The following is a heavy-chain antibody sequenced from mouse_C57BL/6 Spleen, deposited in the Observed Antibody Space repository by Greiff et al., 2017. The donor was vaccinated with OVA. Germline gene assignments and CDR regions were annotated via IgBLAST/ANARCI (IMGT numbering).Heavy chain of an antibody. CDR2: IYPGDGDT. CDR1: GYAFSSYW. Sequence: VQLQQSGAELVKPGASVKISCKASGYAFSSYWMNWVKQRPGKGLEWIGQIYPGDGDTNYNGKFKGKATLTADTSSSTAYMQLSSLTSEDSAVYFCARRGGDYYGSGYFDVWGTGTTVTVSS. V-gene: IGHV1-80*01. CDR3: ARRGGDYYGSGYFDV. D-gene: IGHD1-1*01. J-gene: IGHJ1*03.